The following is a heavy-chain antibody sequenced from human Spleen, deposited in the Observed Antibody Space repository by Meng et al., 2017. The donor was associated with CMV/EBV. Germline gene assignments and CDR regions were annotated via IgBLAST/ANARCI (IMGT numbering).Heavy chain of an antibody. J-gene: IGHJ4*02. Sequence: SETLSLTCTVSGGSISSYYWSWIRQPPGKGLEWIGSIHDSGSAYYNPSLKSRVIMSVDTSKNRFSLKLSSVTAADTAVYYCARDGDCSGGACYDRWGQGTLVTVSS. D-gene: IGHD2-15*01. CDR3: ARDGDCSGGACYDR. CDR1: GGSISSYY. CDR2: IHDSGSA. V-gene: IGHV4-59*12.